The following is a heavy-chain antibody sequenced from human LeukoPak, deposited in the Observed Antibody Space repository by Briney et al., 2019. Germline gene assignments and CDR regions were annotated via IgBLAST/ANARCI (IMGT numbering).Heavy chain of an antibody. CDR3: ASQYPYILDGMDV. CDR2: IIPIFGTA. CDR1: GGTFSSYA. V-gene: IGHV1-69*06. D-gene: IGHD2-2*01. Sequence: SVKLSCKASGGTFSSYAISWVRQAPGQGLEWMGGIIPIFGTATYAHTFHGRVTITADKSTSTAYMELSSLRSEDTAVYYCASQYPYILDGMDVWGKGTTVTVSS. J-gene: IGHJ6*04.